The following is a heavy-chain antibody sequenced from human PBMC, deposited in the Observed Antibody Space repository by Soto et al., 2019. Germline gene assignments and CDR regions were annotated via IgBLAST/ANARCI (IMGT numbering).Heavy chain of an antibody. CDR3: ARGGDGYNEGDNWFDP. J-gene: IGHJ5*02. CDR2: IIPIFGTA. V-gene: IGHV1-69*06. D-gene: IGHD5-12*01. CDR1: GGTFSSYA. Sequence: QVQLVQSGAEVKKPGSSVKVSCKASGGTFSSYAISWVRQAPGQGLEWMGGIIPIFGTANYAQKFQGRVTITADKSTSTAYMELRSLRSEDTAVYYCARGGDGYNEGDNWFDPWGQGTLVTVSS.